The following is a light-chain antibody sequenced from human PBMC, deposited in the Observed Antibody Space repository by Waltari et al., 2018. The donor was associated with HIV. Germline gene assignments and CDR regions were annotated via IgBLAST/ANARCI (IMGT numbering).Light chain of an antibody. CDR1: ESVSSW. CDR2: KAS. J-gene: IGKJ1*01. CDR3: QQYYTYPWT. V-gene: IGKV1-5*03. Sequence: DIQMTQSSSTLSVSVRDSVTLTCRASESVSSWLAWYQQKPGKAPKLLINKASSLGSGVPSRFSGSGSGTEFTLTISSLQPDDFATYYCQQYYTYPWTFGQGTKVEIK.